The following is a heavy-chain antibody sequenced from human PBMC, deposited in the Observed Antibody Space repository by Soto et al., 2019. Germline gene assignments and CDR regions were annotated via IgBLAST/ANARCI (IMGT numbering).Heavy chain of an antibody. CDR3: ARDYGSGSYYYYYGMDV. CDR2: IIPIFGTA. Sequence: QVQLVQSGAEVKKPGSSVKVSCKASGGTFSSYAISWVRQAPGQGLEWMGGIIPIFGTANYAQKFQGRVTITADESTSTAYMELSSMRSEDTAVYYCARDYGSGSYYYYYGMDVWGQGTTVTVSS. CDR1: GGTFSSYA. V-gene: IGHV1-69*01. J-gene: IGHJ6*02. D-gene: IGHD3-10*01.